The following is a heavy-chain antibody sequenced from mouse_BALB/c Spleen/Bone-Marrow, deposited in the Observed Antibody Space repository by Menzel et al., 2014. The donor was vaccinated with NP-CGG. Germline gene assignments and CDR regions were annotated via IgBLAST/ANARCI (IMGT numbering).Heavy chain of an antibody. D-gene: IGHD1-1*01. V-gene: IGHV1S135*01. J-gene: IGHJ3*01. CDR3: ARENYGSSPAY. Sequence: VHVKQSGPELVEPGASVKVSCKASGYAFTSYNMYWVKQSHGKSLEWIGYIDPYNGGTSYNQKFKGKATLTVDKSSSTAYMHLNSLTSEDSAVYYCARENYGSSPAYWGQGTLVTVSA. CDR1: GYAFTSYN. CDR2: IDPYNGGT.